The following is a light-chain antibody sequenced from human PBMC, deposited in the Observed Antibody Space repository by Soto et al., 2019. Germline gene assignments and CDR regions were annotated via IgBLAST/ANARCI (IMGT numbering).Light chain of an antibody. CDR3: SSYAGTTNV. V-gene: IGLV2-8*01. CDR1: SSDVGGYNY. CDR2: EVN. Sequence: SARSHPRCACWSPGESVAISCTGTSSDVGGYNYVSWYQQHPGKAPKLMIYEVNKRPSGVPDRFSGSKSGNTASLTVSGLQAEDEADYYCSSYAGTTNVFGTGTKVTVL. J-gene: IGLJ1*01.